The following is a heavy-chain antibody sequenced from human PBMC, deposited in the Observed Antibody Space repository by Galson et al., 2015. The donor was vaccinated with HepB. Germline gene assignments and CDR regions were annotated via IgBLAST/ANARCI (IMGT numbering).Heavy chain of an antibody. J-gene: IGHJ4*02. V-gene: IGHV3-33*01. CDR3: ARDQGVGVLGGAGYGDYGPDY. CDR2: IWYDGTNE. Sequence: SLRLSCAASGFMFNSHAIHWVRQAPGKGLEWVAVIWYDGTNEYYVDSVKGRFTISRDNPKNTLYLQMNSLRVEDTALYYCARDQGVGVLGGAGYGDYGPDYWGQGTLVTVSS. D-gene: IGHD4-17*01. CDR1: GFMFNSHA.